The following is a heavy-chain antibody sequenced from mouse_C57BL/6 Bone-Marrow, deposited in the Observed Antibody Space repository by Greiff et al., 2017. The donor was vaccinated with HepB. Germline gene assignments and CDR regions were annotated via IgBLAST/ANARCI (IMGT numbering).Heavy chain of an antibody. D-gene: IGHD2-1*01. CDR2: INYDGSST. J-gene: IGHJ2*01. CDR3: AREVNYDYFDY. Sequence: EVKLMESEGGLVQPGSSMKLSCTASGFTFSDYYMAWVRQVPEKGLEWVANINYDGSSTYYLDSLKSRFIISRDNAKNILYLQMSSLKSEDTATYYCAREVNYDYFDYWGQGTTLTVSS. V-gene: IGHV5-16*01. CDR1: GFTFSDYY.